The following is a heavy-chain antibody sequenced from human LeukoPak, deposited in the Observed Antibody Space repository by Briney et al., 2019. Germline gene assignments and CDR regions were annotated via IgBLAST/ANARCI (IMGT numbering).Heavy chain of an antibody. D-gene: IGHD4-17*01. Sequence: PSETLSLTCTVSGGSVSSGNYYWSWIRQPAGKGLEWIGRIDASGSTNYNPSLKSRVTISVDTSKNQFSLKLSSVTAADTAVYYCARRSDYPYYFDYWGQGTLVTVSS. J-gene: IGHJ4*02. CDR3: ARRSDYPYYFDY. V-gene: IGHV4-61*10. CDR2: IDASGST. CDR1: GGSVSSGNYY.